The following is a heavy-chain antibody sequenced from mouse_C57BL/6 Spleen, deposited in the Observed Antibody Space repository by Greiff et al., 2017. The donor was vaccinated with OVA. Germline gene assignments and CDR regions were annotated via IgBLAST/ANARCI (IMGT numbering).Heavy chain of an antibody. Sequence: VQLQQSGPVLVKPGASVKMSCKASGYTFTDYYMNWVKQSHGKSLEWIGVINPYNGGTSYNQKFKGKATLTVDKSSSTAYMELNSLTSEDSAVYYCARSVGNYIDYWGQGTTLTVSS. V-gene: IGHV1-19*01. CDR2: INPYNGGT. D-gene: IGHD1-1*01. CDR1: GYTFTDYY. J-gene: IGHJ2*01. CDR3: ARSVGNYIDY.